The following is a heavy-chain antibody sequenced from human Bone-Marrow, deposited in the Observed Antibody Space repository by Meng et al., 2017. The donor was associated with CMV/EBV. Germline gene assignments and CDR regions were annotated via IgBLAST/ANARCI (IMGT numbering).Heavy chain of an antibody. V-gene: IGHV1-2*02. CDR1: GYTFTGFY. Sequence: ASVKVSCKASGYTFTGFYMHWVRQAPGQGLEWMGWINPNTGGTKYAQNFQGRVTMTRDTSISTAYMELTRLKSDDTAMYYCARESGLAAAATYVCAYWGHGTLVTVSS. CDR2: INPNTGGT. J-gene: IGHJ4*01. CDR3: ARESGLAAAATYVCAY. D-gene: IGHD6-25*01.